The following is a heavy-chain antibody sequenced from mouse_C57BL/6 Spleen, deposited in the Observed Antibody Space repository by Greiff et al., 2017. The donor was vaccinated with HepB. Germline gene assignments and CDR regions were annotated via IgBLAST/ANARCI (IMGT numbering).Heavy chain of an antibody. CDR3: ARRYYGSNYAMDY. V-gene: IGHV1-50*01. CDR1: GYTFTSYW. J-gene: IGHJ4*01. D-gene: IGHD1-1*01. CDR2: IYPSDSYT. Sequence: QVQLQQPGAELVKPGASVKLSCKASGYTFTSYWMQWVKQRPGQGLEWIGEIYPSDSYTNYNQKFKGKATLTVDTSSSTAYMQLSSLTSEDSAVYYCARRYYGSNYAMDYWGQGTSVTVSS.